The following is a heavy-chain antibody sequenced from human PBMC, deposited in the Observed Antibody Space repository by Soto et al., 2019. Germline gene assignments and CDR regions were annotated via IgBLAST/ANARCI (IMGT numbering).Heavy chain of an antibody. V-gene: IGHV2-5*02. Sequence: QITLKESGPTLVKPTQTLTLTCTFSGVSLSTSGVGVGWIRQPPGKALEWLALIYWDDDKRYSPSLKSRLTITKDTSKNQVVLTMTNMDPVDTAAYSCAHRGNDILTGYWAVGWCDPWGQGTLVTVSS. CDR3: AHRGNDILTGYWAVGWCDP. D-gene: IGHD3-9*01. CDR1: GVSLSTSGVG. CDR2: IYWDDDK. J-gene: IGHJ5*02.